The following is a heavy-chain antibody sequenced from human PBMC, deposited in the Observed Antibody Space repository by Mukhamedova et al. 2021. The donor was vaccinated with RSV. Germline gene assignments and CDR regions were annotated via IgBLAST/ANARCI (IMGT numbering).Heavy chain of an antibody. V-gene: IGHV4-59*01. CDR3: VRDYPSSCWSVTCPGAFDV. Sequence: VRQPPGKGLEWIGYIYYLGNTKYNPSLQSRVTISLDTPKNQFSLNLWSVTAADTAVYYCVRDYPSSCWSVTCPGAFDVWGQGILVT. J-gene: IGHJ3*01. CDR2: IYYLGNT. D-gene: IGHD3-3*01.